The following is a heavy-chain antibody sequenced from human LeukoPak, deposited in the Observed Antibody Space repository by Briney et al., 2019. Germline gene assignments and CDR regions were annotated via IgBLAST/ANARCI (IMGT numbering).Heavy chain of an antibody. D-gene: IGHD5-24*01. CDR1: GGSISSYY. CDR3: ARLEMARTYYYYYYMDV. J-gene: IGHJ6*03. V-gene: IGHV4-59*01. CDR2: IYYSGST. Sequence: PSETLSLTXTVSGGSISSYYWSWIRQPPGKGLEWIGYIYYSGSTNYNPSLKSRVTISVDTSKNQFSLKLSSVTAADTAVYYCARLEMARTYYYYYYMDVWGKGTTVTVSS.